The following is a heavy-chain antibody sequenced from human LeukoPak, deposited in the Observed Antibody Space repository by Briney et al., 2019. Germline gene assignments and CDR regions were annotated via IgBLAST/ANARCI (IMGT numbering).Heavy chain of an antibody. CDR2: ISGGGTNT. D-gene: IGHD3-22*01. CDR1: GFTFSNYA. CDR3: ARHSSGNLQPFDS. J-gene: IGHJ4*02. Sequence: GGSLRLSCAACGFTFSNYAMSWVRQAPGKGLEWVSGISGGGTNTHYADSVKGRFTISRDNSKNTVHLQMNSLGAEATGVYYCARHSSGNLQPFDSWGQGTMVSVSS. V-gene: IGHV3-23*01.